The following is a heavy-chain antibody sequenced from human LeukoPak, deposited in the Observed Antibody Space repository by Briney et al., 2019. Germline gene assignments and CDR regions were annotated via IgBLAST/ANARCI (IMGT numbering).Heavy chain of an antibody. CDR1: GFSFDTYA. CDR2: IWHDGSHK. V-gene: IGHV3-33*01. J-gene: IGHJ4*02. D-gene: IGHD3-10*01. CDR3: ARARGSGVYFLDY. Sequence: PGGSLRLSCAASGFSFDTYAMHWVRQAPGQGLEWVALIWHDGSHKFYSNSVRGQFTISRDNSKNTVYLQMNNLRPDDTAVYYCARARGSGVYFLDYWGQGTLVTVSS.